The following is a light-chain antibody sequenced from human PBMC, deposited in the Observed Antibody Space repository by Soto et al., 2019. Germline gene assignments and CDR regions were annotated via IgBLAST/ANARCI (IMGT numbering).Light chain of an antibody. CDR3: SSYTSSLARV. V-gene: IGLV2-14*01. CDR2: DVS. J-gene: IGLJ2*01. CDR1: SSDVGGYNY. Sequence: QSALTQPASVSGSPGQSITISCTGTSSDVGGYNYVSWYQQHPGKAPKLMIYDVSNRPSGVSNRFSGSKSGNTASLTISGLQAEDEADYYCSSYTSSLARVFGGGTKVTVL.